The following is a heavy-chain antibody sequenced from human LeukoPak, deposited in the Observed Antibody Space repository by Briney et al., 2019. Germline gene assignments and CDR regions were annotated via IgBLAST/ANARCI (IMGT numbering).Heavy chain of an antibody. CDR2: IYYSGST. Sequence: SETLSLTCTVSGGSISSSSYYWGWIRQPPGKGLEWIGSIYYSGSTYYNPSLKSRVTISVDTSKNQFSLKLSSVTAADTAVYYCARAQQQGHIVVVVAAPYGDYYDYWGQGTLVTVSS. V-gene: IGHV4-39*01. CDR1: GGSISSSSYY. CDR3: ARAQQQGHIVVVVAAPYGDYYDY. D-gene: IGHD2-15*01. J-gene: IGHJ4*02.